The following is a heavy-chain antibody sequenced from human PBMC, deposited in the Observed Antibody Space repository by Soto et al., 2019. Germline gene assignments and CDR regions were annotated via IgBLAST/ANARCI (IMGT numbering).Heavy chain of an antibody. CDR3: ATRVYDFWSGYSSAEYFQH. CDR1: GGSFSGYY. D-gene: IGHD3-3*01. V-gene: IGHV4-34*01. CDR2: INHSGST. J-gene: IGHJ1*01. Sequence: SETLSLTSAVYGGSFSGYYWSWIRQPPGKGLEWIGEINHSGSTDYNPSLKSRVTISVDTSKNQFSLKLSSVTAADTAVYYCATRVYDFWSGYSSAEYFQHWGQGTLVTVSS.